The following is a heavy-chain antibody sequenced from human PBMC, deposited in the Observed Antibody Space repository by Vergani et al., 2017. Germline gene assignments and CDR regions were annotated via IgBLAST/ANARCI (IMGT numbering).Heavy chain of an antibody. CDR2: IRYDGSNK. V-gene: IGHV3-30*02. Sequence: QVQLVESGGGVVQPGGSLRLSCAASGFTFSSYGMHWVRQAPGKGLEWVAFIRYDGSNKYYADSVKGRFTISRDNSKNSLYLLMNSLRAEDTAVYYCARDRRLYCSGGSCYRLDYWGQGTLVTVSS. CDR3: ARDRRLYCSGGSCYRLDY. D-gene: IGHD2-15*01. J-gene: IGHJ4*02. CDR1: GFTFSSYG.